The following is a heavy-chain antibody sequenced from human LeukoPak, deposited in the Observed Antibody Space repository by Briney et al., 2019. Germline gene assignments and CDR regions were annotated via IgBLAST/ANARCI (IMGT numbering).Heavy chain of an antibody. CDR3: ARDQEWFGESIDY. CDR2: ISSRGSSI. CDR1: GFNFSTYE. D-gene: IGHD3-10*01. J-gene: IGHJ4*02. V-gene: IGHV3-48*03. Sequence: GGSLRLSCAGSGFNFSTYEMNWVRQAPGKGLEWLSYISSRGSSIYYADSVKGRFTISRDNAKNSLYLQMNSLRDEDTAVYYCARDQEWFGESIDYWGQGTLVTVSS.